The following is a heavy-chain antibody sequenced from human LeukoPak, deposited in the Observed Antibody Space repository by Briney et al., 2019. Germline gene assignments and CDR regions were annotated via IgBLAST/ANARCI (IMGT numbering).Heavy chain of an antibody. J-gene: IGHJ6*04. CDR1: GFAFTSSA. CDR2: IVVGSGNT. Sequence: ASVKVSCKASGFAFTSSAVQWVRQARGQRLEWIGWIVVGSGNTNYAQKFQERVTITRDMSTSTAYMELSSLRSEDTAVYYCAAVAVSYYYGMDVWGKGTTVTVSS. V-gene: IGHV1-58*01. CDR3: AAVAVSYYYGMDV.